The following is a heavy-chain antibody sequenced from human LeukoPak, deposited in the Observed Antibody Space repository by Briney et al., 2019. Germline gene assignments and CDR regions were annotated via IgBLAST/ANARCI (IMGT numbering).Heavy chain of an antibody. D-gene: IGHD3-16*02. CDR1: GGSISSYY. Sequence: SETLSLTCTVSGGSISSYYWSWIRQPPGKGLEWIGYISYSGNTNYNPSFKSRVTISVDTSNNQFSLKLSSVIAADTAVYYCARYVWGSYPTFEDYWGQGTLVTVSS. J-gene: IGHJ4*02. CDR3: ARYVWGSYPTFEDY. V-gene: IGHV4-59*01. CDR2: ISYSGNT.